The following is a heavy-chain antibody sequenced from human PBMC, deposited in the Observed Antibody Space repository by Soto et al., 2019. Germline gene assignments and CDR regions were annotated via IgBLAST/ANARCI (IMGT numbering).Heavy chain of an antibody. Sequence: PGGSLSLSCTASGFTFGDYAMSWFRQAPGKGLEWVGFIRSKAYGGTTEYAASVKGRFTISRDDSKSIAYLQMNSLKTEDTAVYYCTTDSLVLRFLEWAFGPWGQGTLVTVSS. CDR1: GFTFGDYA. CDR2: IRSKAYGGTT. CDR3: TTDSLVLRFLEWAFGP. V-gene: IGHV3-49*03. J-gene: IGHJ5*02. D-gene: IGHD3-3*01.